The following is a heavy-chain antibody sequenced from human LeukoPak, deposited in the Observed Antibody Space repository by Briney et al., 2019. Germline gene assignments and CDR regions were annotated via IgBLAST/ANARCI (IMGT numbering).Heavy chain of an antibody. V-gene: IGHV4-59*08. Sequence: ADPQTLTCSVSVGFLNNYYWGWFRQPPGKGLEWLRYIYSSGGPTFNPSLGSRLAISIDTSKNHFSLKLSSVTVADTAVYFCAKRAVTTAGDLWFDPWGQGTLVTVSS. CDR1: VGFLNNYY. CDR2: IYSSGGP. J-gene: IGHJ5*02. D-gene: IGHD2-21*01. CDR3: AKRAVTTAGDLWFDP.